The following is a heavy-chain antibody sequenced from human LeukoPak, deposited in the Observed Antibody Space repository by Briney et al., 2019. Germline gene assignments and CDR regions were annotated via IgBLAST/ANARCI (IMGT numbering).Heavy chain of an antibody. V-gene: IGHV3-53*01. Sequence: PGGSLRFSCAASGFTVNSNKMSGVGQAPGKGLKWVSIIYSGGTTYYADSVKGRFTISRDNSKNSLYLQMNSLRAEDTAVYYCARDADYGGSPDAFDVWGRGTIVTVSS. CDR3: ARDADYGGSPDAFDV. D-gene: IGHD4-23*01. CDR2: IYSGGTT. J-gene: IGHJ3*01. CDR1: GFTVNSNK.